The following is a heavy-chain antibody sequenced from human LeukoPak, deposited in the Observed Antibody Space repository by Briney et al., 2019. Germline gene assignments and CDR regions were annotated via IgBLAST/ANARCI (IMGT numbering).Heavy chain of an antibody. CDR3: ARGQGRFDY. J-gene: IGHJ4*02. CDR2: MNPNSGNT. V-gene: IGHV1-8*03. CDR1: GYTFTSYD. Sequence: ASVKVSCKASGYTFTSYDINWVRQATGQGREWMGWMNPNSGNTGYAQKFQSRVTITRNTSTRTAYMELSSLRSEDTAVYYCARGQGRFDYWGQGTLVTVSS.